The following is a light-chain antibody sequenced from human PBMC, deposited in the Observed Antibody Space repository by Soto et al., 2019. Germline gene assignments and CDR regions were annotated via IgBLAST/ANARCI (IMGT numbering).Light chain of an antibody. CDR1: SSDVGGYNY. Sequence: QSALTQPASVSGSPGQSIAISCTGTSSDVGGYNYVSWYQQHPDKAPKLIIHEVSNRPSGVSDRFSGSKSGNTASLSISGLQADDEADYYCSSHTTYNNPVFGSGTKLTGL. CDR2: EVS. V-gene: IGLV2-14*01. CDR3: SSHTTYNNPV. J-gene: IGLJ1*01.